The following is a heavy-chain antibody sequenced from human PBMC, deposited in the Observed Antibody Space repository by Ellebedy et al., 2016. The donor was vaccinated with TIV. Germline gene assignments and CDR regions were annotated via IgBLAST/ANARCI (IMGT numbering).Heavy chain of an antibody. J-gene: IGHJ4*02. CDR2: INSDGSIT. V-gene: IGHV3-74*01. Sequence: GESLKISXAASGFTFSSYWIHWVRQAPGKGLVWLSPINSDGSITLYADSVKGRFTMSRDNAKNMVYLQMNSLRAEDTAVYYCARGSSYIHGSLEDWGQGILVTVSS. D-gene: IGHD3-10*01. CDR1: GFTFSSYW. CDR3: ARGSSYIHGSLED.